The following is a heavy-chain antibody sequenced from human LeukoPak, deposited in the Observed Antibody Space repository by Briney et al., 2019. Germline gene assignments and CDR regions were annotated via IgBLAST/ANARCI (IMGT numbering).Heavy chain of an antibody. D-gene: IGHD3-10*01. CDR1: GFAFDTYN. Sequence: GGSLRLSCIASGFAFDTYNMNWVRQAPGKGLEWVSSISSSSSYIYYADSVKGRFTISRDNAKNSLYLQMNSLRAEDTAVYYCARDYYGSGSHDYWGQGTLVTVSS. V-gene: IGHV3-21*01. J-gene: IGHJ4*02. CDR3: ARDYYGSGSHDY. CDR2: ISSSSSYI.